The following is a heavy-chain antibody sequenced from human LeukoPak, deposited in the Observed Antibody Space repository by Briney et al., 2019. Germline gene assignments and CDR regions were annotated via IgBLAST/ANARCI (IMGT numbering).Heavy chain of an antibody. CDR1: GGSISSSSYY. J-gene: IGHJ5*02. CDR3: ARPANSGYFSGGNWFDP. CDR2: IYYSGST. D-gene: IGHD5-12*01. V-gene: IGHV4-39*01. Sequence: SETLSLTCTVSGGSISSSSYYWGWIRQPPGKGLEWIGSIYYSGSTYYNPSLKSRVTISVDTSKNQFSLKLSSVTAADTAVYYCARPANSGYFSGGNWFDPWGQGTLVTVSS.